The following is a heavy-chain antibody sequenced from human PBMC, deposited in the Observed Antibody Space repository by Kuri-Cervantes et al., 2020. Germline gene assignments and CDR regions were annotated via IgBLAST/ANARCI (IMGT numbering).Heavy chain of an antibody. J-gene: IGHJ4*02. Sequence: GESLKISCAASGFTFSSYWMSWVRQAPGKGLEWVANIKQDGSEKYYVDSVKGRFTISRDNAKNSLYPQMNSLRAEDTAVYYCASIVWELQSLDYWGQGTLVTVSS. V-gene: IGHV3-7*01. CDR2: IKQDGSEK. CDR3: ASIVWELQSLDY. CDR1: GFTFSSYW. D-gene: IGHD1-26*01.